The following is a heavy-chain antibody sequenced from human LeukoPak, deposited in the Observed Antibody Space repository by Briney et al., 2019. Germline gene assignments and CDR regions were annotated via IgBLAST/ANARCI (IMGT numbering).Heavy chain of an antibody. V-gene: IGHV1-46*03. CDR2: INPSGDNT. J-gene: IGHJ5*02. D-gene: IGHD5-24*01. CDR3: ATDHSMANTAWWFDP. CDR1: GYTFTGYY. Sequence: ASVKVSCKASGYTFTGYYMYWVRQAPGQGLEWMGIINPSGDNTNYAQKFQGRVTMTRDTSTSTVYMELSSLRSEDTAFYYCATDHSMANTAWWFDPWGQGTLVTVSS.